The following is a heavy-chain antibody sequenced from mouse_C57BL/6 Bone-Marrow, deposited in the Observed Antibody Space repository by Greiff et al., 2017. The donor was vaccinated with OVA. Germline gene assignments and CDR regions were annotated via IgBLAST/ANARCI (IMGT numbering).Heavy chain of an antibody. CDR1: GFSLTSYA. V-gene: IGHV2-9-1*01. CDR3: ARRPSYGNFYYYAMDY. J-gene: IGHJ4*01. D-gene: IGHD2-10*02. CDR2: IWTGGGT. Sequence: VKVVESGPGLVAPSQSLSITCTVSGFSLTSYAISWVRQPPGKGLEWLGVIWTGGGTNYNSALKSRLSISKDNSKSQVFLKMNSLQTDDTARYYCARRPSYGNFYYYAMDYWGQGTSVTVSS.